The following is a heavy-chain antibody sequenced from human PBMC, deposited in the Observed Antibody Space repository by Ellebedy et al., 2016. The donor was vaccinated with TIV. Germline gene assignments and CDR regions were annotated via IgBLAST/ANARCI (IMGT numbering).Heavy chain of an antibody. D-gene: IGHD3-3*01. CDR1: GYTFTSYG. Sequence: AASVKVSCKASGYTFTSYGINWVRQAPGQGLEWMGWISAYNGNTNYAQKLQGIVTMTTDTSTSTAYMELRSLRSDDTAVYYCARVTPGFWSGYWDWGQGTLVTVSS. CDR2: ISAYNGNT. CDR3: ARVTPGFWSGYWD. V-gene: IGHV1-18*01. J-gene: IGHJ4*02.